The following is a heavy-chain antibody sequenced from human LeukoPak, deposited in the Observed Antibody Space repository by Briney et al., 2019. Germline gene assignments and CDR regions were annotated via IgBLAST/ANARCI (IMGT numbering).Heavy chain of an antibody. CDR2: ISETSGYI. J-gene: IGHJ4*02. V-gene: IGHV3-21*01. CDR3: ARGYSSSWCDY. Sequence: GGALRLSCAAPGFTFSSYSLDWVRQALGKGLEWVSSISETSGYIYYADSVNGRFTISRDNAKNSLYLQMNSLRPDDTAVYYCARGYSSSWCDYWGQGTLVTVSS. CDR1: GFTFSSYS. D-gene: IGHD6-13*01.